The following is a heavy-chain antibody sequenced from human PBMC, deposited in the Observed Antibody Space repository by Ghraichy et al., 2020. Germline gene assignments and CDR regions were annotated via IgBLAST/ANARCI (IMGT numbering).Heavy chain of an antibody. Sequence: GESLNISCKGSESSFTNYWIAWVRQMPGKGQEWMGVIYPGDGDTRYSPSFQGQVTISADKSINSVYLHWSSLKASDTAMYYCARHRSELLWFGEPFNDWGQGTLVTVSS. CDR1: ESSFTNYW. J-gene: IGHJ4*02. CDR2: IYPGDGDT. V-gene: IGHV5-51*01. D-gene: IGHD3-10*01. CDR3: ARHRSELLWFGEPFND.